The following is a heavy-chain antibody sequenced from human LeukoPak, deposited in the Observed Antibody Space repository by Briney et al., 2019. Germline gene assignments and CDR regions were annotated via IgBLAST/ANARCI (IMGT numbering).Heavy chain of an antibody. CDR3: AREIVVIPAYAFDI. V-gene: IGHV3-64*01. Sequence: SGGSLRPSCAASGFTFISYAMHWVRQAPGKGLEYVSAISINGGSTYYANSVKGRFTISRDNSKNTLYLQMGSLRAEDMAVYYCAREIVVIPAYAFDIWGEGTMVTVSS. J-gene: IGHJ3*02. CDR2: ISINGGST. CDR1: GFTFISYA. D-gene: IGHD2-2*01.